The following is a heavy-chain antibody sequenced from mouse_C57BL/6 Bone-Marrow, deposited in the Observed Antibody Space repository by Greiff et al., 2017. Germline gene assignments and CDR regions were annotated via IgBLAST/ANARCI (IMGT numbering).Heavy chain of an antibody. CDR2: IHPNSGST. Sequence: VQLQQPGAELVKPGASVKLSCKASGYTFTSYWMHWVKQRPGQGLEWIGMIHPNSGSTNYNEKFKSKATLTVDKSSSTAYMQLSSLTSEDSAVYYCARLYDYDMAWFAYRGQGTLVTVSA. CDR3: ARLYDYDMAWFAY. J-gene: IGHJ3*01. CDR1: GYTFTSYW. D-gene: IGHD2-4*01. V-gene: IGHV1-64*01.